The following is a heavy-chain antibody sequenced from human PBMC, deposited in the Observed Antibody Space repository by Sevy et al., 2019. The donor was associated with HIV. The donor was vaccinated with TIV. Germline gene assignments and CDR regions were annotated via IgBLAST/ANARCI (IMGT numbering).Heavy chain of an antibody. Sequence: ASVKVSCKASGYTFTTYYIHWVRQAPGQGLEWVGWINTFTGGTRYEQKFQGRATISRDTDITTAYMDLTRLNSDETAIYFCARDRLRGVSGDYINFWGPGTLVTVS. J-gene: IGHJ4*02. CDR3: ARDRLRGVSGDYINF. V-gene: IGHV1-2*02. CDR2: INTFTGGT. D-gene: IGHD3-10*01. CDR1: GYTFTTYY.